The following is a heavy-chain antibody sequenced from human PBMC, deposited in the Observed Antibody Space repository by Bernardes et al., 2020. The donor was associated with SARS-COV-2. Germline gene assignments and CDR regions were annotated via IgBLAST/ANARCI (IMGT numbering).Heavy chain of an antibody. V-gene: IGHV4-59*01. CDR1: GGSISSYY. J-gene: IGHJ6*03. D-gene: IGHD5-18*01. CDR3: ATSGYSYGYAYYYYYMDV. Sequence: LSLTCTVSGGSISSYYWSWIRQPPGKGLEWIGYIYYSGSTNYNPSLKSRVTISVDTSKNQFSLKLSSVTAADTAVYYCATSGYSYGYAYYYYYMDVWGKGTTVTVSS. CDR2: IYYSGST.